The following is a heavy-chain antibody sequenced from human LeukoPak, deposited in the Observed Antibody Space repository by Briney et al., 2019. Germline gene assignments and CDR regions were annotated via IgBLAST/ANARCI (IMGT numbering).Heavy chain of an antibody. J-gene: IGHJ4*02. V-gene: IGHV3-21*01. CDR2: ISSSSSYI. CDR3: ARDLIRPDTYCSGGSCHIDY. Sequence: KPGGSLRLSCAASGFTFSSYSMNWVRQAPGKGLEWVSSISSSSSYIYYADSVKGRFTISRDNAKNSLYLQMNSLRAEDTAVYYCARDLIRPDTYCSGGSCHIDYWGQGTLVTVSS. D-gene: IGHD2-15*01. CDR1: GFTFSSYS.